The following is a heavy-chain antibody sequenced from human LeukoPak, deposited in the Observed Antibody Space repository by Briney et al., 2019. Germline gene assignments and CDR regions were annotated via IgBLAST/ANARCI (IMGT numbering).Heavy chain of an antibody. V-gene: IGHV4-30-2*01. CDR2: IYHSGST. Sequence: PSQTLSLTCTVSGGSISSGGYYWSWIRQPPGKGLEWIGYIYHSGSTYYNPSLKSRVTISVDTSKNQFSLKLSSVTAADTAVYYCARVLTQGIAAAGVDYWGQGTLVTVSS. D-gene: IGHD6-13*01. J-gene: IGHJ4*02. CDR1: GGSISSGGYY. CDR3: ARVLTQGIAAAGVDY.